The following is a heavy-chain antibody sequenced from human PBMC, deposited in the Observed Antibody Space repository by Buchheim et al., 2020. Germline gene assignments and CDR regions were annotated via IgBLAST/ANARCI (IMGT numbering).Heavy chain of an antibody. V-gene: IGHV3-74*01. J-gene: IGHJ4*02. CDR2: INPDETNI. CDR3: ARDQTVAGPSTYDY. CDR1: GFTFRRYW. D-gene: IGHD6-19*01. Sequence: EVQLVESGGGLVQPGESLRLSCAVSGFTFRRYWMHWVRQVPGKGLLWVSRINPDETNILYADSVKGRFTISRDNAKNTLSLKMNNLRFEDTAVYYCARDQTVAGPSTYDYWGQG.